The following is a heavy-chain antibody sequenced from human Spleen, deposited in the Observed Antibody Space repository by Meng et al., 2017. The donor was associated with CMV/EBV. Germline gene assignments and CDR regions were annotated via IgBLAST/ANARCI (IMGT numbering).Heavy chain of an antibody. V-gene: IGHV1-2*02. D-gene: IGHD1-26*01. Sequence: ASVKVSCKTSGYTFTDYYMHWVRQAPGQGLEWMGWINPNSGGTKYAQKFQGRVTMTRDASITTAYMELKRLRSDDTAVYYCARADSGSYYPSFDYWGQGTLVTVS. J-gene: IGHJ4*02. CDR3: ARADSGSYYPSFDY. CDR1: GYTFTDYY. CDR2: INPNSGGT.